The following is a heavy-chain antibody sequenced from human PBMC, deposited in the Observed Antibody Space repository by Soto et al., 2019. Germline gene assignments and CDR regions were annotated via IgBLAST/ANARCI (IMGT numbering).Heavy chain of an antibody. CDR2: ISSNGGST. D-gene: IGHD3-9*01. CDR3: AREGPLDRHDWLLKGGGNYFDY. CDR1: GFTFSSYA. V-gene: IGHV3-64*01. Sequence: PGGSLRLSCAASGFTFSSYAMHWVRQAPGKGLEYVSAISSNGGSTYYANSVKGRFTISRDNSKNTLYLQMGSLRAEDMAVYYCAREGPLDRHDWLLKGGGNYFDYWGQGTLVTVSS. J-gene: IGHJ4*02.